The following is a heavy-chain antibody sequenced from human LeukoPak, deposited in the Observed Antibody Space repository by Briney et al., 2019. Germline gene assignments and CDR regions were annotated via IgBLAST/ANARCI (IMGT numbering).Heavy chain of an antibody. CDR3: AKDRGWLEYYFDY. Sequence: GGSLRLSCAASGFTFSSYAMSWVRQAPGKGLEWVSAISGSGGSTYYADSVKGRFTISRDNSKNTLCLQMNSLRAEDTAVYYCAKDRGWLEYYFDYWGQGTLVTVSS. CDR2: ISGSGGST. D-gene: IGHD5-18*01. CDR1: GFTFSSYA. V-gene: IGHV3-23*01. J-gene: IGHJ4*02.